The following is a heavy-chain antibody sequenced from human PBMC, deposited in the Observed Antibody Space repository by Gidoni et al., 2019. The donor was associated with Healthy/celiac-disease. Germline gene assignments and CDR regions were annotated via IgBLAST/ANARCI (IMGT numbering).Heavy chain of an antibody. CDR1: AFPFDAYA. J-gene: IGHJ4*02. CDR2: ISWNSDNI. V-gene: IGHV3-9*01. CDR3: AKDTQYSRSPFFDY. D-gene: IGHD6-6*01. Sequence: EVHLVESGGGLVQPGRSLSLSCAASAFPFDAYAMPWDRQAPGKGLEWVSGISWNSDNIGYADSVKGRFTISRDNAKNSLYLQMNSLRAEDTALYYCAKDTQYSRSPFFDYWGQGTLVTVSS.